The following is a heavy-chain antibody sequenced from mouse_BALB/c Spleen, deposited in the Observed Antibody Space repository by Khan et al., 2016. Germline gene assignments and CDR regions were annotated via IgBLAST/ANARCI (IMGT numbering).Heavy chain of an antibody. CDR2: IDPANGNT. CDR1: GFNIKDTY. J-gene: IGHJ3*01. D-gene: IGHD2-4*01. Sequence: VQLQQPGAELVKPGASVKLSCTASGFNIKDTYMHWVQQRPEQGLEWIGRIDPANGNTKYDPKFQGNATITADTSSNTAYLQLSSLTSCDTAVYYGARRAIYYDYDGGAGFAYWGQGTLVTVSA. V-gene: IGHV14-3*02. CDR3: ARRAIYYDYDGGAGFAY.